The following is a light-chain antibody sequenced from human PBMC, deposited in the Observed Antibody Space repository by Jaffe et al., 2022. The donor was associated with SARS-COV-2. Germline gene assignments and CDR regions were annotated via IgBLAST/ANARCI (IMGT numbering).Light chain of an antibody. CDR3: QQYNNWPTT. Sequence: EIVMTQSPATLSVSPGERATLSCRASQTVSSNLAWYQQKRGQAPRLLIYGASTRATGIPARFSGSGSGTEFTLTISSLQSEDFAVYYCQQYNNWPTTFGQGTKVEIK. CDR2: GAS. J-gene: IGKJ1*01. CDR1: QTVSSN. V-gene: IGKV3-15*01.